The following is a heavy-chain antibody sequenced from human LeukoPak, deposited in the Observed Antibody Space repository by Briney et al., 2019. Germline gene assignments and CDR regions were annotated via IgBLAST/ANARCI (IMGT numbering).Heavy chain of an antibody. CDR3: AREGGPYRPLDY. CDR1: GGSISDTNW. Sequence: SGTLSLTCGVSGGSISDTNWWTWFRQPPGKGLEWIGEVNLQGSTNYNPSLKSRVAISVDKSEDHISLKLTSVTAADTAVYYCAREGGPYRPLDYSGQGTLVTVAS. CDR2: VNLQGST. V-gene: IGHV4-4*02. J-gene: IGHJ4*02.